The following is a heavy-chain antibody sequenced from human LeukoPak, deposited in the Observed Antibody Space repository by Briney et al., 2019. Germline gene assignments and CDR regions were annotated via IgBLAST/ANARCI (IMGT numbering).Heavy chain of an antibody. J-gene: IGHJ4*02. D-gene: IGHD6-6*01. CDR3: VLHASSDVDPFDY. CDR2: IIPIFGTA. CDR1: GATFSSYA. V-gene: IGHV1-69*13. Sequence: SVKVSCKASGATFSSYAISWVRQAPGPGLEWMGGIIPIFGTANYAQKFQGRVTITADESTSTAYMELSSLRSEDTAVYYCVLHASSDVDPFDYWGQGTLVTVSS.